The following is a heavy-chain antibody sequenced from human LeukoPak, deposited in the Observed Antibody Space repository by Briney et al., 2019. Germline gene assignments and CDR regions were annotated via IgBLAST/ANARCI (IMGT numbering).Heavy chain of an antibody. D-gene: IGHD3-10*01. CDR2: MNPNSGNT. Sequence: ASVKVSCKASGYTFTSYDINWVRQATGQGLEWMGWMNPNSGNTGYAQKFQGRVTMTRNTSISTAYMELSSLRSEDTAVYYCARGLYGSGSCYLDYYYYYGMDVWGQGTTVTVSS. CDR1: GYTFTSYD. V-gene: IGHV1-8*01. CDR3: ARGLYGSGSCYLDYYYYYGMDV. J-gene: IGHJ6*02.